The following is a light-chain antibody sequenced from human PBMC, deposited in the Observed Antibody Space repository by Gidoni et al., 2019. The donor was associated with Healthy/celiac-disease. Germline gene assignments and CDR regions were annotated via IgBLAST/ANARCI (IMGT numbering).Light chain of an antibody. J-gene: IGKJ1*01. Sequence: EIVLTQSPGTLSLSPGERATLSCRASQSVSSSYLDWYQQKPGQAPRLLIYGASSRATGIPDRFSGSGSGTDFTLTISRLEPEDFAVYYCQQYGSSPPWTFGQXTKVEIK. CDR2: GAS. CDR3: QQYGSSPPWT. CDR1: QSVSSSY. V-gene: IGKV3-20*01.